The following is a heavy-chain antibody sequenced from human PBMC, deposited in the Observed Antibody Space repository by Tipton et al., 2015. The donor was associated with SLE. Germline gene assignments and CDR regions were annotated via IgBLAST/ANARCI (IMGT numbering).Heavy chain of an antibody. CDR3: AKTGRDGYNWAY. CDR2: INIDTASR. J-gene: IGHJ4*02. D-gene: IGHD5-24*01. Sequence: SLRLSCAASGFTFSTYAMSWVRQAPGKGLEWVSSINIDTASRYDADSVKGRFTISRDNSKNTLYLQMNSLRAEDTAVYYCAKTGRDGYNWAYWGQGTLVTVSS. CDR1: GFTFSTYA. V-gene: IGHV3-23*01.